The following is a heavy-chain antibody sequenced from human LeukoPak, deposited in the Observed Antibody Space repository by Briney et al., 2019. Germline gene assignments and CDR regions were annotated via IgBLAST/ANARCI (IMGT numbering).Heavy chain of an antibody. J-gene: IGHJ4*02. CDR3: ARELPSDYYDSSGYFGNSRSAGFDY. CDR1: GYTFTSYD. V-gene: IGHV1-18*01. Sequence: GASVKVSCKASGYTFTSYDINWVRQATGQGLEWMGWISAYNGNTNYAQKLQGRVTMTTDTSTSTAYMELRSLRSDDTAVYYCARELPSDYYDSSGYFGNSRSAGFDYWGQGTLVTVSS. CDR2: ISAYNGNT. D-gene: IGHD3-22*01.